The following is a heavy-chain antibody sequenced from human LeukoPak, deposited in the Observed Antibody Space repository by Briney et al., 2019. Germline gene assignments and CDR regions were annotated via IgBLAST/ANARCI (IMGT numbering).Heavy chain of an antibody. J-gene: IGHJ5*01. Sequence: GGSLRLSCAASGFTFSSYAMSWVRQAPGKGLEWVSTITGGGSTTYYADSVKGRFTISRDNSKNTLYPQMNSLRAEDTALYYCARESPVAATGRSWFDSWGQGTLVTVSS. CDR3: ARESPVAATGRSWFDS. CDR2: ITGGGSTT. V-gene: IGHV3-23*01. D-gene: IGHD6-13*01. CDR1: GFTFSSYA.